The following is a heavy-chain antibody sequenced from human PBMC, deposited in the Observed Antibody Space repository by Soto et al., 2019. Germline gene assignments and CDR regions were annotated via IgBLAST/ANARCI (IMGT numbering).Heavy chain of an antibody. CDR1: CCSISNYY. CDR2: IYSSGST. J-gene: IGHJ4*02. D-gene: IGHD5-18*01. CDR3: ARDHPHSYGVYYFDY. Sequence: SETLSLTCTVFCCSISNYYWNWIRQSPGKGLEWIGYIYSSGSTHYNPSLQNRVTISIDTSKNQVSLKVNSVTAADTAVYYCARDHPHSYGVYYFDYWGQGTPVTVS. V-gene: IGHV4-59*01.